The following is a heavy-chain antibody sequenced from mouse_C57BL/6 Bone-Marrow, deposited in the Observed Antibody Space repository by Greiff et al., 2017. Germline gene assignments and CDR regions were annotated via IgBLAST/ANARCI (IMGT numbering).Heavy chain of an antibody. Sequence: VKLQESGAELMKPGASVKLSCKATGYTFTGYWIEWVKQRPGHGLEWIGEILPGSGSTNYNEKFKGKATFTADTSSNTAYMQLSSLTTEDSAIYYCARTLYYYGSSYVYYAMDYWGQGTSVTVSS. J-gene: IGHJ4*01. CDR2: ILPGSGST. V-gene: IGHV1-9*01. CDR3: ARTLYYYGSSYVYYAMDY. CDR1: GYTFTGYW. D-gene: IGHD1-1*01.